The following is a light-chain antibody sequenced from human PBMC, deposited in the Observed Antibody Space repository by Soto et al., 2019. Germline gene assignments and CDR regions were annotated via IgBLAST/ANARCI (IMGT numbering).Light chain of an antibody. Sequence: QSAPTQPPSASGSPGQSVTIPCTGTSSDVGDYNYVSWYQQHPGKVPKLLIYEVSKRPSGVPNRFSGSKSGNTASLTVSGLQAEDEADYYCQSYDSSLSGSVFGTGTKVTVL. CDR1: SSDVGDYNY. CDR3: QSYDSSLSGSV. V-gene: IGLV2-8*01. J-gene: IGLJ1*01. CDR2: EVS.